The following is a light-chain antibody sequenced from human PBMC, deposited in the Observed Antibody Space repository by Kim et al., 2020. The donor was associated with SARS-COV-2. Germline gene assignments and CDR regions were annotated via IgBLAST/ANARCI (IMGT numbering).Light chain of an antibody. CDR3: QVWDSSSDHVV. V-gene: IGLV3-21*04. Sequence: ATGKTARITCGGNNIGSESVHWYQQKPGLAPVLVIYYDSDRPSGIPERFSGSNSGNTATLTISRVEAGDEADYYCQVWDSSSDHVVFGGGTQLTVL. CDR1: NIGSES. CDR2: YDS. J-gene: IGLJ2*01.